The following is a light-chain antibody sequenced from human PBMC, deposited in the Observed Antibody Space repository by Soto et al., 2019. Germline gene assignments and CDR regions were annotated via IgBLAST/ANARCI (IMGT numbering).Light chain of an antibody. CDR3: QKYNKAPFT. CDR1: QGINDY. CDR2: AAS. V-gene: IGKV1-27*01. Sequence: DIQLTQSPSSLSASVGDRVTITCRASQGINDYLAWYQQKPGEVPNLLIYAASTLQSGVPSRFSGSGSGTLFTLTISGLQPEDVAPYYCQKYNKAPFTFGQGTRLEIK. J-gene: IGKJ5*01.